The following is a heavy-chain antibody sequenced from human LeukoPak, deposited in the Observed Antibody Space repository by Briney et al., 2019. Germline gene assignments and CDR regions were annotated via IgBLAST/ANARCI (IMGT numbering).Heavy chain of an antibody. CDR2: IKQDGSET. J-gene: IGHJ3*02. D-gene: IGHD3-22*01. CDR3: ARDDTHYGSSGSFYDAFDI. Sequence: GGSLRLSCAVSGVNFSSYWMSWVRQAPGKGLEWVANIKQDGSETHYVDSVMGRFTISRDNAKNSLYLQMNSLRAEDTAVYYCARDDTHYGSSGSFYDAFDIWGQGTMVTVSS. V-gene: IGHV3-7*01. CDR1: GVNFSSYW.